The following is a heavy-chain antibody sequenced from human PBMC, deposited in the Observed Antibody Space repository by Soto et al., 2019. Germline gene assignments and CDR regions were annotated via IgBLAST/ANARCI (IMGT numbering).Heavy chain of an antibody. CDR2: ISYDGSNK. D-gene: IGHD6-13*01. CDR3: AKEDSSSWHYYYGMDV. CDR1: GFTFSSYG. Sequence: QVQLVESGGGVVQPGRSLRLSCAASGFTFSSYGMNWVRQAPGKGLEWVAVISYDGSNKYYADSVKGRFTISRDSSKNMLYLQMNSLRAEDTAVYYCAKEDSSSWHYYYGMDVWGQATTVTVSS. J-gene: IGHJ6*02. V-gene: IGHV3-30*18.